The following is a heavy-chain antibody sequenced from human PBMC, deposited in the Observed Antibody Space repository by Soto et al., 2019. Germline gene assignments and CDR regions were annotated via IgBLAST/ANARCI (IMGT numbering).Heavy chain of an antibody. CDR2: IIPIFDTT. CDR1: GDTFNNYA. J-gene: IGHJ4*02. D-gene: IGHD4-17*01. Sequence: QVHLVQSGTEVKKPGSSVKVSCKASGDTFNNYAISWVRQAPGQGLQWMGGIIPIFDTTNYAQKFQGRVTITADESTTTVHMELTSLTSEDTAVYYCATGGTTVTRRFDYWGQGTLVTVSS. V-gene: IGHV1-69*01. CDR3: ATGGTTVTRRFDY.